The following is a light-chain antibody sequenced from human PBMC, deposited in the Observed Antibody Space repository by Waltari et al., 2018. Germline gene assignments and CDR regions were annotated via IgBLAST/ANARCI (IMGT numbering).Light chain of an antibody. CDR2: WAS. CDR3: QQNYNTPRT. CDR1: PSVLLSSNNRNY. Sequence: DIVMTQSPDSLAVSLGERATINCKSSPSVLLSSNNRNYLAWYQQKPGQPPKLLIYWASTRESGVPDRFSGSGSGTDFTLTISSLQAEDVAVYYCQQNYNTPRTFGQGTKVEIK. V-gene: IGKV4-1*01. J-gene: IGKJ1*01.